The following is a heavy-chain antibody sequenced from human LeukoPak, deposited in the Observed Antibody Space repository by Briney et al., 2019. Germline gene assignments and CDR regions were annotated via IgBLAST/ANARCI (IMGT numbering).Heavy chain of an antibody. CDR2: IYYSGST. CDR1: GGSISSSSYY. CDR3: ARGPYGSGSYYPDY. Sequence: SETLSLTCTVSGGSISSSSYYWGWIRQPPGKGLEWIGSIYYSGSTYYNPSLKSRVTISVDTSKNQFSLKLSSVTAADTAVYYCARGPYGSGSYYPDYWGQGTLVTVSS. J-gene: IGHJ4*02. V-gene: IGHV4-39*07. D-gene: IGHD3-10*01.